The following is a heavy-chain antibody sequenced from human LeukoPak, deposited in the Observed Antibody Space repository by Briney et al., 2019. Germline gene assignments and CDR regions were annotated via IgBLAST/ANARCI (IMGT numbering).Heavy chain of an antibody. D-gene: IGHD3-9*01. J-gene: IGHJ4*02. CDR1: GFTLSNAW. V-gene: IGHV3-7*01. Sequence: GGSLRLSCAASGFTLSNAWMNWVRQAPGKGLEWVANIKEDGNEKYYVDSVKGRFTISRDNAKNAVYLQMNSLTAEDTAVYYCARGKLDFAFWGQGTLVTVSS. CDR3: ARGKLDFAF. CDR2: IKEDGNEK.